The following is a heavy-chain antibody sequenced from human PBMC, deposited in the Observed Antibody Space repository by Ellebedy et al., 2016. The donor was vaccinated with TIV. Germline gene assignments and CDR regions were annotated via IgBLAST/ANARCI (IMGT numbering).Heavy chain of an antibody. V-gene: IGHV5-51*01. CDR1: GYSFTSYW. Sequence: GESLKISCKGSGYSFTSYWIGWVRQMPGKGLEWMGSIYPGDSETRYSPSFQGQVTFSADKSISTAYLQWSSLKASDTAMYFCARPGGYYDILTGHPEWAFDFWGLGTMVTVSS. CDR3: ARPGGYYDILTGHPEWAFDF. D-gene: IGHD3-9*01. J-gene: IGHJ3*01. CDR2: IYPGDSET.